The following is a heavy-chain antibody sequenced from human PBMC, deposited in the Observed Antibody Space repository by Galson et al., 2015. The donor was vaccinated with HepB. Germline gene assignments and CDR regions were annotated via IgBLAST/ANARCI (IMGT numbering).Heavy chain of an antibody. J-gene: IGHJ4*02. CDR3: LRLGDLSGYSSS. D-gene: IGHD6-13*01. CDR1: GFTFSGSA. CDR2: IRSKASDYAT. Sequence: SLRLSCAAPGFTFSGSAIHWVRQASGKGPEWVGRIRSKASDYATAYAASLKGRFTIARDDSKNTAYLHMNSLKNEDTAVYYWLRLGDLSGYSSSWGQGTLVTVSS. V-gene: IGHV3-73*01.